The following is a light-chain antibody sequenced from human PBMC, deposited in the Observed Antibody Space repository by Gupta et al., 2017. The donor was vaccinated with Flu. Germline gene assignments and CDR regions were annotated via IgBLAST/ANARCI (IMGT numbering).Light chain of an antibody. Sequence: SSVLTQPPPASAAPGQTARITCGGDNSGSKSVHWYQQRPGQAPVLVVYDDSDRPSGIPERFSGSNSGNTDTLTFSRVEAGDEADYYCQVWDSSSDQLVFGGGTKLTVL. CDR2: DDS. CDR3: QVWDSSSDQLV. CDR1: NSGSKS. V-gene: IGLV3-21*02. J-gene: IGLJ3*02.